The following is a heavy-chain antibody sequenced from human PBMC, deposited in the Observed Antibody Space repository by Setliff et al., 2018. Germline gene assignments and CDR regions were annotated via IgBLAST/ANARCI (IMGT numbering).Heavy chain of an antibody. D-gene: IGHD6-19*01. J-gene: IGHJ4*02. CDR2: IHHSGTT. CDR3: AKGGVAGLDS. V-gene: IGHV4-4*02. CDR1: GGSISGSNW. Sequence: SETLSLTCAVSGGSISGSNWWTWVRQPPGKGLEWIGEIHHSGTTNYNSSLRSRVTISVDTSKNHFSLDLNSVTAADTAMYYCAKGGVAGLDSWGQGSLVTVSS.